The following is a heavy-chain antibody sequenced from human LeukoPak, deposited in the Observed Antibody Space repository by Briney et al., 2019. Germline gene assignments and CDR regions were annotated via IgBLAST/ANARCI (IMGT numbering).Heavy chain of an antibody. Sequence: GASVKVSCKASGYTFTSYYMHWVRQAPGQGLEWMGIINPSGGSTSYAQKFQGRVTMTRDMSTSTVYMELSSLRSEDTAVYYCAKTRGSGPFDYWGQGTLVTVSS. D-gene: IGHD3-10*01. CDR1: GYTFTSYY. J-gene: IGHJ4*02. V-gene: IGHV1-46*01. CDR3: AKTRGSGPFDY. CDR2: INPSGGST.